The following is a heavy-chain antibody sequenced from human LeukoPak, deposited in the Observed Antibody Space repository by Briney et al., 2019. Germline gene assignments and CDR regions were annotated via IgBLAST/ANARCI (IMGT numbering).Heavy chain of an antibody. CDR1: GGSISSYY. V-gene: IGHV4-59*01. Sequence: SETLSLTCTVSGGSISSYYWSWIRQPPGKGLEWIGYIYYSGSTNYNPSLKSRVTISVDTSKNQFSLKLSSVTAADTAVYYCARESSSSREFDYWGQGTLVTVSS. D-gene: IGHD6-6*01. CDR2: IYYSGST. J-gene: IGHJ4*02. CDR3: ARESSSSREFDY.